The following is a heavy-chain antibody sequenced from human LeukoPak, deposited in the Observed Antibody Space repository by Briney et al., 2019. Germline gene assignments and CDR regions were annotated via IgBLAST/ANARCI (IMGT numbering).Heavy chain of an antibody. CDR2: IYHSGST. V-gene: IGHV4-38-2*02. CDR3: ARDVGYCSGGSCWREY. CDR1: GYSISSGYY. J-gene: IGHJ4*02. D-gene: IGHD2-15*01. Sequence: SETLSLTCAVSGYSISSGYYWGWSRQPPGKGLEWIGSIYHSGSTYYNPSLKSRVTISVDTSKNQFSLKLSSVTAADTAVYYCARDVGYCSGGSCWREYWGQGTLVTVSS.